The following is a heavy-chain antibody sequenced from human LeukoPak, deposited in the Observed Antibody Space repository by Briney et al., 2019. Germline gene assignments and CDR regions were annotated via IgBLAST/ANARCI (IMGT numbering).Heavy chain of an antibody. J-gene: IGHJ4*02. Sequence: GGSLRLSCAASGFTFSSYWMAWVRQAPGKGLEWVSYISSSGSTIYYADSVKGRFTISRDNAKNTLYLQMNSLRAEDTAVYYCAKPRGGYYFDYWGQGTLVTVSS. CDR2: ISSSGSTI. D-gene: IGHD3-3*01. CDR1: GFTFSSYW. V-gene: IGHV3-48*04. CDR3: AKPRGGYYFDY.